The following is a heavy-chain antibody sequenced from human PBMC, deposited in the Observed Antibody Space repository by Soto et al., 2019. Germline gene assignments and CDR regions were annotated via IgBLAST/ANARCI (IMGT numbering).Heavy chain of an antibody. CDR2: IIPIFGTA. V-gene: IGHV1-69*13. CDR3: ATDRKCSGGSCYPYYYYGMDV. CDR1: GGTFSSYA. J-gene: IGHJ6*02. Sequence: SVKVSCKASGGTFSSYAISWVRQAPGQGLECMGGIIPIFGTANYAQNFQGRVTITADESTSTAYMELSSLRSEDTAVYYCATDRKCSGGSCYPYYYYGMDVWGQGTRVTVSS. D-gene: IGHD2-15*01.